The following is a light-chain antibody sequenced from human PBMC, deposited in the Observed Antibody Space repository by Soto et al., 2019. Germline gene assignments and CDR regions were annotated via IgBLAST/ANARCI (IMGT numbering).Light chain of an antibody. J-gene: IGKJ1*01. Sequence: EIVLTQSPGTLSLSPGERATLSCRASQSVSSSFVAWFQQKPGQAPRLLIYGTSSRATGIPDRFSGSGSGTDFTLTINGLEPEDFAMYFCQQYGTSPWTFGQGTKLDIK. V-gene: IGKV3-20*01. CDR1: QSVSSSF. CDR3: QQYGTSPWT. CDR2: GTS.